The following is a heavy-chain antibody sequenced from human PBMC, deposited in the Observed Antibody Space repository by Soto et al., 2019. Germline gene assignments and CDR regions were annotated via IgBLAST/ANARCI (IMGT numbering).Heavy chain of an antibody. J-gene: IGHJ4*02. CDR3: ARFEYRSSSGYFEY. Sequence: GESLKISCKGSGYSFTSYWIGWLRQMPVKGLEWMGIIYPGDSDTRYSPSFQGQVTISADKSISTAYLQWSSLKASDTAMYYCARFEYRSSSGYFEYWGQGTLVTLSS. V-gene: IGHV5-51*01. CDR2: IYPGDSDT. D-gene: IGHD6-6*01. CDR1: GYSFTSYW.